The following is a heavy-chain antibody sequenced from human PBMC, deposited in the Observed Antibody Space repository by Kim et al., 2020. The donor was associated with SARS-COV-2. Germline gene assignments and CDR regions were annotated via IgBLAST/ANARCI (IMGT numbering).Heavy chain of an antibody. J-gene: IGHJ5*02. Sequence: GGSLRLSCAASGFTFSSYSMNWVRQAPGKGLEWVSSISSSSSYIYYADSVKGRFTISRDNAKNSLYLQMNSLRAEDTAVYYCARGTYYYGSGGEFDPWGQGTLVTVSS. V-gene: IGHV3-21*01. CDR1: GFTFSSYS. CDR2: ISSSSSYI. D-gene: IGHD3-10*01. CDR3: ARGTYYYGSGGEFDP.